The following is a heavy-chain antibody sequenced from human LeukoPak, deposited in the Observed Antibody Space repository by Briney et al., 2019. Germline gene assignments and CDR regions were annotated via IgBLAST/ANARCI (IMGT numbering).Heavy chain of an antibody. V-gene: IGHV3-7*03. CDR1: GFTFSSYW. D-gene: IGHD6-6*01. CDR2: INHNGNVN. Sequence: GGSLRLSCAASGFTFSSYWMNWARQAPGKGLEWVASINHNGNVNYYVDSVKGRFTISRDNAKNSLYLQMSNLRAEDTAVYYCARGAWRIAAFFDYWGQGTLVTVSS. J-gene: IGHJ4*02. CDR3: ARGAWRIAAFFDY.